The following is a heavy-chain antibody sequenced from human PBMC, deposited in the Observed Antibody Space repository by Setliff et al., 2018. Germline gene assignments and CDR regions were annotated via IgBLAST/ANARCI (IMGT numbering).Heavy chain of an antibody. CDR3: ARGYYNFLSGYYTPYYFDY. CDR2: IYTSGTT. CDR1: GASISSYY. V-gene: IGHV4-4*08. Sequence: LSLTCSVSGASISSYYWSWIRQPPGKGLEWIGYIYTSGTTKYNPSLKSRVTISVDTSKNQFSLKLTSVTAADTAVYYCARGYYNFLSGYYTPYYFDYWGQGTLVTVSS. D-gene: IGHD3-3*01. J-gene: IGHJ4*02.